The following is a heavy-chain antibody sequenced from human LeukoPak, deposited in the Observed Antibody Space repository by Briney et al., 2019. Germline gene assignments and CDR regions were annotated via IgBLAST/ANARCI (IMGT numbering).Heavy chain of an antibody. D-gene: IGHD2-2*01. CDR1: GFTFSSYA. J-gene: IGHJ4*02. V-gene: IGHV3-23*01. CDR2: ISGSGGST. Sequence: GGSLRLSCAASGFTFSSYAMSWVRHAPGKGLEWVSAISGSGGSTYYADPVKGRFTISRDNSKNTLYLQMNSLRAEDTAVYYCANVRYCSSTSCPDYWGQGTLVTVSS. CDR3: ANVRYCSSTSCPDY.